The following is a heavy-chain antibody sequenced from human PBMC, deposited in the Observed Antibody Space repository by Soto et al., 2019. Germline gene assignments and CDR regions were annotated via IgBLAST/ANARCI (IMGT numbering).Heavy chain of an antibody. V-gene: IGHV3-74*01. J-gene: IGHJ4*01. CDR3: ARGHNWAFDY. D-gene: IGHD1-20*01. CDR1: GFTFSDYW. Sequence: GGSLRLSCAASGFTFSDYWMHWVRQVPGKEPMWVSQVFTDGTTINYADSVKGRFTISRDNAKNTLFLQMNNLRLEDTAVYFCARGHNWAFDYWGQGVLVTGSS. CDR2: VFTDGTTI.